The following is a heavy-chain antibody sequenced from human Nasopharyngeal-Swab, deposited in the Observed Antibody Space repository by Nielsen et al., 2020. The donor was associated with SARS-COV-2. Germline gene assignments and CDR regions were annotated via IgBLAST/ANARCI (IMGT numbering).Heavy chain of an antibody. CDR2: IGTAGDT. CDR3: ARDSSGYWYFDL. J-gene: IGHJ2*01. V-gene: IGHV3-13*01. CDR1: GFTFSSYD. D-gene: IGHD3-22*01. Sequence: ETLSLTCAASGFTFSSYDMHWVRQATGKGLEWVSAIGTAGDTYYPGSVMGRFTISRENAKNSLYLQMNSLRAGDTAVYYCARDSSGYWYFDLWGRGTLVTVSS.